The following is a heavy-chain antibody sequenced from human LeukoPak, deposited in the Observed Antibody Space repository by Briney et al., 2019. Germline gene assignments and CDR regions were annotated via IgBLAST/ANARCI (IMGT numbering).Heavy chain of an antibody. CDR2: INHSGST. CDR1: GVSFSGYY. J-gene: IGHJ5*02. D-gene: IGHD2-15*01. Sequence: SETLSLTCAVYGVSFSGYYWSWIRQPPGKGLEWIGEINHSGSTNYNPSLKSRVTISVDTSKNQFSLKLSSVTAADTAVYYCAGSGGQGNNWFDPWGQGTLVTVSS. V-gene: IGHV4-34*01. CDR3: AGSGGQGNNWFDP.